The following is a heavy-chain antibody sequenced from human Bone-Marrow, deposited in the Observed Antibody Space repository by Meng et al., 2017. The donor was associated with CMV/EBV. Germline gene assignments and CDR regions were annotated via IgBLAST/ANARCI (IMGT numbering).Heavy chain of an antibody. V-gene: IGHV1-18*01. D-gene: IGHD2-2*01. J-gene: IGHJ4*02. CDR2: ISAYNGNT. CDR3: ARFQGPYCSSTSCAMLDY. Sequence: FTSYVISWVRQAPGQGLEWMGWISAYNGNTNYAQKLQGRVTMTTDTSTSTAYMELRSLRSDDTAVYYCARFQGPYCSSTSCAMLDYWGQGTLVTVSS. CDR1: FTSYV.